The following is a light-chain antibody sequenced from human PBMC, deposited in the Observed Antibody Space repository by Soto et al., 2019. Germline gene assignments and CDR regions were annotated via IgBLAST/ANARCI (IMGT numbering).Light chain of an antibody. Sequence: IVLTQSPGTLSLSPGERATLSCGASQSVTNNFLAWYQQKPGQAPRLLIYGASSRATGVPDRFSGSGSGPDFTLTISRLEPGDFAVYYCQQYGTPLFTFGPGTKVDIK. CDR3: QQYGTPLFT. CDR2: GAS. CDR1: QSVTNNF. V-gene: IGKV3-20*01. J-gene: IGKJ3*01.